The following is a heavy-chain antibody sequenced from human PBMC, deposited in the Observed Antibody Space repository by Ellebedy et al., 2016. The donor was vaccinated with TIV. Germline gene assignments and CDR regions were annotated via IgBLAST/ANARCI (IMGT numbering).Heavy chain of an antibody. CDR2: THYRSKWYN. J-gene: IGHJ4*02. V-gene: IGHV6-1*01. CDR1: GDDVSSNSAT. Sequence: SQTLSLTCAISGDDVSSNSATWNWIRPSPSRGLEWLGRTHYRSKWYNDYAVSVKSRIIINPDTSKNQFSLQLNSVTPEDTAVYYCARELKGGQYTDDWGQGTLVTVSS. CDR3: ARELKGGQYTDD. D-gene: IGHD1-1*01.